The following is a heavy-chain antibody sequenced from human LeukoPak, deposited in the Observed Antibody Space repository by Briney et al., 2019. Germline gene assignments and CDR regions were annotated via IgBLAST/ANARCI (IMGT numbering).Heavy chain of an antibody. Sequence: GGSLRLSCAASGFTFSSYSMNWVRQAPGKGLEWVSSISSSSSYIYYADSVKGRFTISRDNAKNSLYLQMNSLRAEGTAVYYCARANLARYCSGGSCYSDYYYYMDVWGKGTTVTVSS. D-gene: IGHD2-15*01. V-gene: IGHV3-21*01. J-gene: IGHJ6*03. CDR3: ARANLARYCSGGSCYSDYYYYMDV. CDR1: GFTFSSYS. CDR2: ISSSSSYI.